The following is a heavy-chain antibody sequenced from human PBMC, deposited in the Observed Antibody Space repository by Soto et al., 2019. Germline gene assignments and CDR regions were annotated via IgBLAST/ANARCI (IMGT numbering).Heavy chain of an antibody. Sequence: QVQLVESGGGLVKPGGSLRLSCAASKFTFGDYYMSWIRQAPGKGLEWVSCISSGGSTIYYADSMKGRFTISRDNAKNSLYLQMNKLRAGDTAVYYCAREVREAFDIWGQGTMVTVSS. CDR3: AREVREAFDI. CDR2: ISSGGSTI. V-gene: IGHV3-11*01. D-gene: IGHD1-26*01. CDR1: KFTFGDYY. J-gene: IGHJ3*02.